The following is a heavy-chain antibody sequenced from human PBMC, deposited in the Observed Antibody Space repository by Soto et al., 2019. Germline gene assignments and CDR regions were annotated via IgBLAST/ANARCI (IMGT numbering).Heavy chain of an antibody. CDR3: ARDGYCSGVSCYSVPVFDC. V-gene: IGHV3-33*01. D-gene: IGHD2-15*01. J-gene: IGHJ4*02. CDR1: GFTFSSYG. CDR2: IWYDGSNK. Sequence: QVQLVESGGGVVQPGRSLRLSCAASGFTFSSYGMHWVRQAPGKGLEWVAVIWYDGSNKYYADSVKGRFTISRYNSKNTLYLQMNSLRAEDTSVYYCARDGYCSGVSCYSVPVFDCWGQGTLVTVSS.